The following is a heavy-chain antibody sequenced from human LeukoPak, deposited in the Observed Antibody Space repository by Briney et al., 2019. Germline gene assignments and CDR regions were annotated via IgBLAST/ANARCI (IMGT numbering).Heavy chain of an antibody. D-gene: IGHD3-22*01. CDR2: IIPIFGTA. J-gene: IGHJ4*02. Sequence: ASVKVSCTASGGTFSSYAISWVRQAPGQGLEWMGGIIPIFGTANYAQKFQGRVTITADESTSTAYMELSSLRSEDTAVYYCARIDSSGYEAYYFDYWGQGTLVTVSS. V-gene: IGHV1-69*13. CDR1: GGTFSSYA. CDR3: ARIDSSGYEAYYFDY.